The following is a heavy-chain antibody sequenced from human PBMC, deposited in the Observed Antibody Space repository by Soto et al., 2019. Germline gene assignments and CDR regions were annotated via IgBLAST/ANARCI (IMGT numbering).Heavy chain of an antibody. CDR3: AKDPMLKGRGYNWSYARFDY. J-gene: IGHJ4*02. D-gene: IGHD1-7*01. CDR2: ISGSGGST. V-gene: IGHV3-23*01. CDR1: GFTFSSYA. Sequence: EVQLFESGGGLVQPGGSLRLSCAASGFTFSSYAMSWVRQAPGKGLEWVSAISGSGGSTYYADSAKGRFTISRDNYKNTLYVRMNGLRAEDTAVYYCAKDPMLKGRGYNWSYARFDYWGQGTLVTVSS.